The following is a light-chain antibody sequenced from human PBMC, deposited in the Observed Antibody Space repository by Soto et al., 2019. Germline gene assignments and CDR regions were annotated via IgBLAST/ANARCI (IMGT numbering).Light chain of an antibody. CDR2: AAS. V-gene: IGKV1-39*01. Sequence: DIQITQSPSSLSASLGDIVTITFRASQSISSYLNWYQQKPGKAPKLLIYAASSLQSGVPSRFSGSGSGTDFTLTISSLQPEDFATYYCQQSYSTPPTFGGGTKL. CDR1: QSISSY. J-gene: IGKJ4*01. CDR3: QQSYSTPPT.